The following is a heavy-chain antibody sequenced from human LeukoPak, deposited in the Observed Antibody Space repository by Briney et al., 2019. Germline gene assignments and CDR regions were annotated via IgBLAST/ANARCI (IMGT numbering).Heavy chain of an antibody. Sequence: GGSLRLSCVTSGFTFSTYSMNWVRQAPGKGLEWLSYITSTSDTIYYADSVKGRFTISRDNAKNSLYLQMNSLRAEDTAVYYCASFPWDLRPTWGQGTLVSVAS. CDR3: ASFPWDLRPT. D-gene: IGHD1-26*01. J-gene: IGHJ4*02. V-gene: IGHV3-48*01. CDR1: GFTFSTYS. CDR2: ITSTSDTI.